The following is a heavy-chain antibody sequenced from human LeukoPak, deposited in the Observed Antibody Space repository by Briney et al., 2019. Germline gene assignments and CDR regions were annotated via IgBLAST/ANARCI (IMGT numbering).Heavy chain of an antibody. V-gene: IGHV4-39*01. D-gene: IGHD3-3*01. CDR1: GASISSSGYY. J-gene: IGHJ5*02. CDR3: VRLSTTIFGVVIQIDP. Sequence: PSETLSLTCTVSGASISSSGYYWGWVRQPPGKGLEWIGNIYYSGKTYYNSSLKSRVTVSVDTSKNQLSLNLTSVTAADTAVYYCVRLSTTIFGVVIQIDPWGQGTLVTVSS. CDR2: IYYSGKT.